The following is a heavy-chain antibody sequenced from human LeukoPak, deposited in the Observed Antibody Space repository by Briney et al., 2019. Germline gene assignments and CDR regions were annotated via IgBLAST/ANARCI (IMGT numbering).Heavy chain of an antibody. CDR1: GFTFSSYE. CDR2: IYSGGTT. J-gene: IGHJ4*02. D-gene: IGHD5-12*01. CDR3: AREIRSGYDSSLYYLDY. V-gene: IGHV3-53*01. Sequence: PGGSLRLSCAASGFTFSSYEMNWVRQAPGKGLEWVSVIYSGGTTYYADSVKGRFTISRDNSKNTLYLQMNSLRADDTAVYYCAREIRSGYDSSLYYLDYWGQGALVTVSS.